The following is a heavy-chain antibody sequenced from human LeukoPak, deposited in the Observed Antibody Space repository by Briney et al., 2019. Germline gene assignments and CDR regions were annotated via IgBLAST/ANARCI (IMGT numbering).Heavy chain of an antibody. Sequence: GGSLRLSCEVSGFTVSNIYMSWVRQAPGKRLEWVSIIYTGGSTYYADSVKGRFTISRDNSKNTLYLQLNSLRAEDTAVYYCARHRSEAAFDLWGQGTLVTVSS. CDR1: GFTVSNIY. J-gene: IGHJ4*02. D-gene: IGHD3-10*01. V-gene: IGHV3-66*04. CDR2: IYTGGST. CDR3: ARHRSEAAFDL.